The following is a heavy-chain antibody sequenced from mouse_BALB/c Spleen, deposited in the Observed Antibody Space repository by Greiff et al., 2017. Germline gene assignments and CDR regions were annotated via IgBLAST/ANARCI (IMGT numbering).Heavy chain of an antibody. Sequence: VQLVESGPGLVAPSQRLSISCTVSGFSLTSYGVHWVRQPPGKGLEWLGVIWAGGSTNYNSAHMSRLSISKDNSKSQVFLKMNSLQTDDTAMYYCASYGNYGLAYWGQGTLVTVSA. V-gene: IGHV2-9*02. J-gene: IGHJ3*01. CDR1: GFSLTSYG. CDR3: ASYGNYGLAY. CDR2: IWAGGST. D-gene: IGHD2-1*01.